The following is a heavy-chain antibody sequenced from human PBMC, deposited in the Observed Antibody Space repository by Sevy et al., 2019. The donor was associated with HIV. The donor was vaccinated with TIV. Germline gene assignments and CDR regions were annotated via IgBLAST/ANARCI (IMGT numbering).Heavy chain of an antibody. Sequence: GESLKTSCKGSGYSFSSHWIGWVRQMPGRGLEWMGIIYPGDSDIRYSPSFQGQVTLSAATSIDTAYLQWSSLKASDTAVYYCVRFPPTVTTGNYYYYGMDVWGQGTTVTVSS. J-gene: IGHJ6*02. D-gene: IGHD4-17*01. CDR2: IYPGDSDI. CDR3: VRFPPTVTTGNYYYYGMDV. CDR1: GYSFSSHW. V-gene: IGHV5-51*01.